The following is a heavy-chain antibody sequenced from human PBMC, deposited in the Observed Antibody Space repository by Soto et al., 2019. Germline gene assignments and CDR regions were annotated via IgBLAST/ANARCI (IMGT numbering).Heavy chain of an antibody. V-gene: IGHV4-28*01. J-gene: IGHJ4*02. Sequence: QVQLQESAPGLVKTSDTLSLTCAVSGYSITSSKWWGWIRQPPGKGLEWIGYIYYSGTTYYNPSLKNRGTLSVDTSKNQFSLKLTSVTAVDTDVYYWARREIQGTIDYWCQGTLVTV. D-gene: IGHD2-8*01. CDR1: GYSITSSKW. CDR3: ARREIQGTIDY. CDR2: IYYSGTT.